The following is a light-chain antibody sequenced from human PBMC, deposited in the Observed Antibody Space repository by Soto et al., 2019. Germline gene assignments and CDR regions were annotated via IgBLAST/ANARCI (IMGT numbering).Light chain of an antibody. J-gene: IGKJ2*01. CDR1: QSVSSN. Sequence: EIVMTQSPATLSVSPGERATLSCRASQSVSSNLAWYQQKPGQAPRLLISGASTRATGIPARFSGSGSGTEFTLTISSLQSEDFAVYYCQQYNNWPPLYTFGQGTTLEIK. CDR2: GAS. CDR3: QQYNNWPPLYT. V-gene: IGKV3-15*01.